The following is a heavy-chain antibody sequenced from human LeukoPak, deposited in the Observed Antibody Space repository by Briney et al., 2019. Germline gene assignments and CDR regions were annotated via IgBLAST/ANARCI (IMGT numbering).Heavy chain of an antibody. Sequence: SETLSLTCAVYGGSFSGYSWNWIRQPPDKGLEWIGEINHGGSTNYNPSLKSRVTTSADTSKSHFSLRLTSVTAADAAVYYCARGRVRLGDLLYFDFWGPGTLVTVSS. J-gene: IGHJ4*02. D-gene: IGHD3-16*01. CDR1: GGSFSGYS. CDR3: ARGRVRLGDLLYFDF. V-gene: IGHV4-34*01. CDR2: INHGGST.